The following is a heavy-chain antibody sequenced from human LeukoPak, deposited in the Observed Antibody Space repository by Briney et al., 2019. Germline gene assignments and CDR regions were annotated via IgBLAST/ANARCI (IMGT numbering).Heavy chain of an antibody. Sequence: GGSLRLSCVASGFXFSDAWVNWVRQAPGKGLEWVGRIKRKADGGPTDYAAPVKGRFTISRDDSKDTLYLQMNSLKTEDTAMYYCTTNDAFDIWGQGTMVTVSS. J-gene: IGHJ3*02. CDR3: TTNDAFDI. V-gene: IGHV3-15*01. CDR1: GFXFSDAW. CDR2: IKRKADGGPT.